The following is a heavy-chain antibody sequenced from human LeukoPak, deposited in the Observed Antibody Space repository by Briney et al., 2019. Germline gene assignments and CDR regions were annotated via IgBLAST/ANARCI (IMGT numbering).Heavy chain of an antibody. Sequence: SETLALACTVSGGSISSYYWSWIRQPAGKGLEWIGRIYSSGSTDYNSSLKSRVTMSVDTSKNQFSLKLSSVTAADTAVYYCARGAYGSGSTNWFDPWGQGTLVTVSS. J-gene: IGHJ5*02. CDR2: IYSSGST. D-gene: IGHD3-10*01. CDR3: ARGAYGSGSTNWFDP. CDR1: GGSISSYY. V-gene: IGHV4-4*07.